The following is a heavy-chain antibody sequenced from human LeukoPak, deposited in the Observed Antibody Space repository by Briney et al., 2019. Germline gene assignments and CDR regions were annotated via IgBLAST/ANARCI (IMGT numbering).Heavy chain of an antibody. Sequence: ASVKVSCKASGYTFTSYGISWVRQAPGQGLEWMGWISAYNGNTNYAQKLQGRVTMTTDTSTSTAYMELRSLRSDDTAVYYCARSVVQDGYNPYYYGLDVWGQGTTVTVSS. J-gene: IGHJ6*02. D-gene: IGHD5-24*01. CDR1: GYTFTSYG. CDR2: ISAYNGNT. V-gene: IGHV1-18*01. CDR3: ARSVVQDGYNPYYYGLDV.